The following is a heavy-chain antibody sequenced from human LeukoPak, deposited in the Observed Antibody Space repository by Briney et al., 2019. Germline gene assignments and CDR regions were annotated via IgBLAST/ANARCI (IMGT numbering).Heavy chain of an antibody. J-gene: IGHJ4*02. CDR3: ARGASLAF. D-gene: IGHD6-6*01. Sequence: GGSLRLSCAASGFTFSTHWMSWVRQAPGKGLEWVANIKQDGSEKYYLDSVKGRFTISRDNAKNSLFLQMNSLRAEDTALYFCARGASLAFWGQGTLVTVSS. V-gene: IGHV3-7*01. CDR2: IKQDGSEK. CDR1: GFTFSTHW.